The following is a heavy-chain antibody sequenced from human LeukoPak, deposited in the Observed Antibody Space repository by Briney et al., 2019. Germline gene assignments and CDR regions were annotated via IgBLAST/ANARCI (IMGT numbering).Heavy chain of an antibody. V-gene: IGHV1-8*02. CDR3: ARGVSIRRTAWAY. CDR2: VNPKSGST. CDR1: GYDFSDYD. Sequence: ASVKVSCKASGYDFSDYDIIWVRQAAGQGLEWVGWVNPKSGSTAYAQKFQGRVTMTSSGSITTVYMELSSLRSDDSAVYYCARGVSIRRTAWAYWGQGTLVTVSS. J-gene: IGHJ4*02. D-gene: IGHD3-3*02.